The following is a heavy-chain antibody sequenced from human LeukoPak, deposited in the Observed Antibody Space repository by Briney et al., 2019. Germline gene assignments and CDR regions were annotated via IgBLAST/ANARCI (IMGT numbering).Heavy chain of an antibody. D-gene: IGHD3-22*01. J-gene: IGHJ5*02. CDR2: IYYSGST. V-gene: IGHV4-39*01. Sequence: SEPLSLPLPVSGGSLSSSSYYWGWIRPPPGKGLEWMGSIYYSGSTYYNPSLKSRVTISVDTSKNQFSLKLSSVTATDTAVYYCASLSYYDSSGYWRFDHWGQGTLVTVSS. CDR3: ASLSYYDSSGYWRFDH. CDR1: GGSLSSSSYY.